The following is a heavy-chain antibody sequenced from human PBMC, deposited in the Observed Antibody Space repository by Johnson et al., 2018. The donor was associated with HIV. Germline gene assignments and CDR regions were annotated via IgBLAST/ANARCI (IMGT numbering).Heavy chain of an antibody. CDR3: AKEGDYRVSFGHYSSDAFDM. CDR1: RFTFSTYG. V-gene: IGHV3-30*18. J-gene: IGHJ3*02. Sequence: QVQLVESGGGVVQPGRSLRLSCAASRFTFSTYGMHWVRQAPGKGLEWVAVISYDGSNKYYADSVKGRFTISRDNSKNTLYLQMNSLRAEDTAVYYCAKEGDYRVSFGHYSSDAFDMWGQGTMVTVSS. CDR2: ISYDGSNK. D-gene: IGHD2-21*01.